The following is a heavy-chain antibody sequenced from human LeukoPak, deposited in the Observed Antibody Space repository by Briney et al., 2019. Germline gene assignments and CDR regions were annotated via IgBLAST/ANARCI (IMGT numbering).Heavy chain of an antibody. J-gene: IGHJ4*02. CDR3: AREMEGVDY. V-gene: IGHV4-39*07. D-gene: IGHD1-1*01. CDR1: GGSISSSSYY. Sequence: SETLSLTRTVSGGSISSSSYYWGWIRQPPGKGLEWIGSIYYSGSTYYNPSLKSRVTISVDTSKNQFSLKLSSVTAADTAVYYCAREMEGVDYWGQGTLVTVSS. CDR2: IYYSGST.